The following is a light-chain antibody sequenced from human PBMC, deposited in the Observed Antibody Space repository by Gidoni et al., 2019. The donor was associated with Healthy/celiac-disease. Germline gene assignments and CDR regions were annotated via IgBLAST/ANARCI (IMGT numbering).Light chain of an antibody. CDR3: QQRSNWPPVT. CDR2: DAS. J-gene: IGKJ4*01. CDR1: QSVSSY. Sequence: EIVLTQSPATLSLSPGERATLSCRASQSVSSYLAWYQQKPGQAPRLLIYDASNRATAIPARFSGRGSGTDFTLTISSLEAEDFAGYYCQQRSNWPPVTFGGGTKVEIK. V-gene: IGKV3-11*01.